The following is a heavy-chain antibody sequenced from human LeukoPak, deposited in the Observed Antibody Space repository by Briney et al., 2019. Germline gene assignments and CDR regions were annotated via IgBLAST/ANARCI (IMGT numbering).Heavy chain of an antibody. CDR3: VRGRRLRSTRYFDY. CDR1: GFSVNKYE. CDR2: IDAGATST. J-gene: IGHJ4*02. V-gene: IGHV3-48*03. Sequence: PWGSLRLSCAASGFSVNKYEMHWVRQAPGKGLEWVSYIDAGATSTTYANSVWGRFTLSRDNAQNSVHLQMNSLRDEDTAVYYCVRGRRLRSTRYFDYWGQGALVTVSS. D-gene: IGHD5-12*01.